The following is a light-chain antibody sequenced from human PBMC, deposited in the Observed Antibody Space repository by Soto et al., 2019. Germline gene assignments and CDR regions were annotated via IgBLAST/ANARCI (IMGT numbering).Light chain of an antibody. CDR1: QSVNNF. J-gene: IGKJ4*01. V-gene: IGKV3-15*01. Sequence: EIVMTQSPATLSVSPGERATLSCRASQSVNNFLAWYQQRPGQAPRFLIYGASTRANGVPARFSGSGSGTEFTLTISSLQSEDFAVYYCQKYDNWPLTFGGGTKVEI. CDR2: GAS. CDR3: QKYDNWPLT.